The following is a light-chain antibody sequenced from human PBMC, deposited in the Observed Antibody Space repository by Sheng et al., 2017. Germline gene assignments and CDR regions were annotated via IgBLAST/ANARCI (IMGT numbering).Light chain of an antibody. CDR1: QSISSN. V-gene: IGKV1-39*01. CDR3: QQSYRLPYI. J-gene: IGKJ2*01. CDR2: AAF. Sequence: DIQVTQFPSSLSTFVGDTVTITCRTGQSISSNFINWYQQKPGKAPKVLIYAAFSLQSGVPSRFSGSGSGTDFTLTITGLQPEDFATYYCQQSYRLPYIFGQGTKAGDQT.